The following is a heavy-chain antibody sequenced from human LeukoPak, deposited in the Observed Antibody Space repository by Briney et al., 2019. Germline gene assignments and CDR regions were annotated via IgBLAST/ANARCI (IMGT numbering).Heavy chain of an antibody. D-gene: IGHD6-13*01. Sequence: GGSLRLSCAASGFTFSSYAMHWVRQAPGKGLEWVAVISYDGSNKYYADSVKGRFTISRDNSKNTLYLQMNSLRAEDTAVYYCARGRGQLTQLLIDYMDVWGKGTTVTVSS. CDR1: GFTFSSYA. J-gene: IGHJ6*03. V-gene: IGHV3-30-3*01. CDR2: ISYDGSNK. CDR3: ARGRGQLTQLLIDYMDV.